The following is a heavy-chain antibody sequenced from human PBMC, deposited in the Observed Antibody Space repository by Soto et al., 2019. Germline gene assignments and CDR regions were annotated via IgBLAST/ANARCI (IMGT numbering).Heavy chain of an antibody. J-gene: IGHJ4*02. Sequence: GGSLRLSCAASGFTFSSYSMNWVRQAPGKGLEWVSSISSSSSYIYYADSVKGRFTISRDNAKNSLYLQMNSLRAEDTAVYYCARASCSGSSCYAKRWYFDYWGQGTLVTVSS. D-gene: IGHD2-15*01. CDR2: ISSSSSYI. CDR1: GFTFSSYS. V-gene: IGHV3-21*01. CDR3: ARASCSGSSCYAKRWYFDY.